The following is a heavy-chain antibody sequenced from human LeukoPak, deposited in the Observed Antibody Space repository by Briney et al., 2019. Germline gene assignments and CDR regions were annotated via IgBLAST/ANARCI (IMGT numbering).Heavy chain of an antibody. V-gene: IGHV1-2*02. Sequence: GASVKVSCKASGYTFIAYYIHWVRQAPGQGLEWMGWINPNSGGAEYAQKFQGRITLTRDKSSSTAYMELSSLRSDDTAVYYCARNLAMTMFRGVTTRFDPWGLGTPVTVSS. J-gene: IGHJ5*02. D-gene: IGHD3-10*01. CDR3: ARNLAMTMFRGVTTRFDP. CDR1: GYTFIAYY. CDR2: INPNSGGA.